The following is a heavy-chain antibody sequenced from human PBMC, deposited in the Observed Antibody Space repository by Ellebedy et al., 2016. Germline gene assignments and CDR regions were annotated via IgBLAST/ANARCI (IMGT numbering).Heavy chain of an antibody. CDR3: TRSVRASGWADP. CDR1: HDNIKTFS. V-gene: IGHV4-59*01. J-gene: IGHJ5*02. Sequence: SETLSLTCTVSHDNIKTFSWSSIRQPPGKPLEWIGDIFYNGTTIYHPSLKTRLTMSRDMSKKEFSVKMTSVTAADTAFYYCTRSVRASGWADPWGQGILVIVS. CDR2: IFYNGTT. D-gene: IGHD6-19*01.